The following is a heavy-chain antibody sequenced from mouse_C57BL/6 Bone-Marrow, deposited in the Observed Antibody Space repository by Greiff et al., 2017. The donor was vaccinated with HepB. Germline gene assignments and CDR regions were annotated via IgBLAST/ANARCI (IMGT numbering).Heavy chain of an antibody. J-gene: IGHJ1*03. V-gene: IGHV1-80*01. D-gene: IGHD2-4*01. CDR3: ARNYYDYGYWYFDV. Sequence: VQLQQSGAELVKPGASVKISCKASGYAFSSYWMNWVKQRPGKGLEWIGQIYPGDGDTNYNGKFKGKATLTADKSSSTAYMQLSSLTTEDAAVYFCARNYYDYGYWYFDVWGTGTTVTVSS. CDR1: GYAFSSYW. CDR2: IYPGDGDT.